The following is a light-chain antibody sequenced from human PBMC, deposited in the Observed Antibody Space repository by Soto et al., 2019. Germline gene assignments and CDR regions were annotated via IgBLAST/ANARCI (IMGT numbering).Light chain of an antibody. J-gene: IGLJ1*01. CDR2: EVT. CDR3: TSYSGSNTPYV. CDR1: SSDVGGYNY. V-gene: IGLV2-8*01. Sequence: QSVLTQPPSASGSPGQSVTISCTGTSSDVGGYNYVSWYQHHPSKAPKLMISEVTNRPSGVPDRFSGSKSGNTASLTVSGLQAEDEADYYCTSYSGSNTPYVFGTGTKVTVL.